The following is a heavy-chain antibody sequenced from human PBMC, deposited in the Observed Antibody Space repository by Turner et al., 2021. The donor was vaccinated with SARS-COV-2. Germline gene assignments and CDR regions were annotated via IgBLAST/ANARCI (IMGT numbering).Heavy chain of an antibody. CDR2: ISYSSPYI. Sequence: EVQLVESGGGLVKPGGSLRLSCAAPGFTFRSHSMNWVRQAPGKGLGWVSSISYSSPYIYYADSVKGRFTISRDNAKNSLYLQMNSLRAEDTAVYYCARDHRPVVVPAAKRAGSYYYGMDVWGQGTTVTVSS. J-gene: IGHJ6*02. CDR1: GFTFRSHS. CDR3: ARDHRPVVVPAAKRAGSYYYGMDV. D-gene: IGHD2-2*01. V-gene: IGHV3-21*01.